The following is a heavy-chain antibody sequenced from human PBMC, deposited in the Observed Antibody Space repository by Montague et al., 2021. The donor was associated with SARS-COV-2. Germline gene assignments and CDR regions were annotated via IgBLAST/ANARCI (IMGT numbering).Heavy chain of an antibody. Sequence: SLRLSCAASGFNFSYFAMNRCRCGGTQAQNGRAHVCTPVRLESRMPSSDCRFTISRDNSKDTLYLQMYSLRPEDTAIYYCAKDPVPVAGRYFDYWGQGTL. J-gene: IGHJ4*02. CDR1: GFNFSYFA. D-gene: IGHD6-19*01. CDR2: VCTPVRLE. V-gene: IGHV3-23*03. CDR3: AKDPVPVAGRYFDY.